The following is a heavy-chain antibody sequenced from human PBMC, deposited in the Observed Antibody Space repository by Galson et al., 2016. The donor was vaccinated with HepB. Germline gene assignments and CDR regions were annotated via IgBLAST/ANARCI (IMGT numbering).Heavy chain of an antibody. CDR1: GFTFSSYA. CDR3: ARDGGSRRWPLDYYYGMDV. Sequence: SLRLSCAASGFTFSSYAMHWVRQAPGKGLEWVAVISYDGGNKYYADSVKGRFTISRDNSKNTLYLQMNSLRAEDTAVYYCARDGGSRRWPLDYYYGMDVWGKGTTVTVSS. D-gene: IGHD4-23*01. CDR2: ISYDGGNK. V-gene: IGHV3-30-3*01. J-gene: IGHJ6*04.